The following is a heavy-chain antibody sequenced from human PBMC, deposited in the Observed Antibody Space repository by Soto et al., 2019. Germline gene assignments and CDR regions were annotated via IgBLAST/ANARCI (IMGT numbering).Heavy chain of an antibody. J-gene: IGHJ4*02. V-gene: IGHV1-3*01. D-gene: IGHD3-3*01. CDR2: INAGNGNT. CDR3: ARNGITIFGVPRFGFDY. Sequence: ASVKVSCKASGYTFTSYAMHWVREAPGQRLEWMGWINAGNGNTKYSQKFQGRVTITRDTSASTAYMELSSLRSEDTAVYYCARNGITIFGVPRFGFDYWGQGTLVTVS. CDR1: GYTFTSYA.